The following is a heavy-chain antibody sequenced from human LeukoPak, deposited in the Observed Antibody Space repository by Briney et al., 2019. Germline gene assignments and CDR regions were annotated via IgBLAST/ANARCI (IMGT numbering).Heavy chain of an antibody. J-gene: IGHJ4*02. Sequence: GGSLRLSCAASGFTFSSYAMSWVRQAPGKGLECVSAISGSGGSTYYADSVKGRFTISRDNAKNSLYLQMNSLRAEDTAVYYCARVEVLVYAEGAFDYWGQGTLVTVSS. CDR2: ISGSGGST. D-gene: IGHD2-8*01. V-gene: IGHV3-23*01. CDR3: ARVEVLVYAEGAFDY. CDR1: GFTFSSYA.